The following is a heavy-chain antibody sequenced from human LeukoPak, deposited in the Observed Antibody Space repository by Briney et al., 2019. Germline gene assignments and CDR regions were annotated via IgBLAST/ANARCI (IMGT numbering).Heavy chain of an antibody. CDR2: INPSGGST. CDR1: GYTFTSYD. D-gene: IGHD3-22*01. J-gene: IGHJ4*02. V-gene: IGHV1-46*01. CDR3: ARGASSGYYPFDY. Sequence: ASVKVSCKASGYTFTSYDINWVRQATGQGLEWMGIINPSGGSTSYAQKFQGRVTMTRDTSTSTVYMELSSLRSEDTAVYYCARGASSGYYPFDYWGQGTLVTVSS.